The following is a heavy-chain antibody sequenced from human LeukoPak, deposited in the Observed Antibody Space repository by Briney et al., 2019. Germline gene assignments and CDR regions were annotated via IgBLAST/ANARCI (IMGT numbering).Heavy chain of an antibody. D-gene: IGHD3-9*01. CDR2: ISAQHGQT. J-gene: IGHJ4*02. CDR3: ARGKSFDWLSNPRFDY. CDR1: GYTFNDYY. Sequence: ASVKVSCKASGYTFNDYYMHWVRQVAGQGLEWMGWISAQHGQTEYAPNSQDRVTMTTDTSTSTAYMELRSLRSDDTAVYYCARGKSFDWLSNPRFDYWGQGTLVTVSS. V-gene: IGHV1-18*04.